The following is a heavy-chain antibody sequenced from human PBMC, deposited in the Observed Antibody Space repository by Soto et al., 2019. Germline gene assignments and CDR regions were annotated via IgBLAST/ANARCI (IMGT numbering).Heavy chain of an antibody. CDR1: GYTFSNYA. J-gene: IGHJ6*02. V-gene: IGHV3-21*03. D-gene: IGHD3-10*01. CDR3: AKGAGISMVRGLIGPGYNQGTDV. Sequence: GGSLRLSCIGSGYTFSNYAVNWVRQAPGKGLEWVASISTRSSDINYADSVKGRFTISRDSPKNTLYLQLNNVRAEDTAVYYCAKGAGISMVRGLIGPGYNQGTDVWGQGTTVTVSS. CDR2: ISTRSSDI.